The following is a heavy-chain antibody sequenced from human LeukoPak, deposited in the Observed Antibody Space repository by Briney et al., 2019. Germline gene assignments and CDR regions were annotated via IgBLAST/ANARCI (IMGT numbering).Heavy chain of an antibody. D-gene: IGHD3-16*02. J-gene: IGHJ4*02. CDR1: GYSISSGYY. CDR3: ANIVSNY. CDR2: IYHSGST. Sequence: SETLSLTCAVSGYSISSGYYWGWIRQPPGKGLEWIGSIYHSGSTYYNPSLKSRVTISVDTSKNQFSLKPSSVTAADTAVYYCANIVSNYWGQGTLVTVSS. V-gene: IGHV4-38-2*01.